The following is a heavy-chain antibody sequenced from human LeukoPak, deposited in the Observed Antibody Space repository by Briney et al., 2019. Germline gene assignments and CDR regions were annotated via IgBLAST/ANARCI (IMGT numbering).Heavy chain of an antibody. CDR3: AKLVAGTSIG. CDR2: IIPIFGTA. V-gene: IGHV1-69*05. CDR1: GGTFSSYA. D-gene: IGHD6-19*01. Sequence: SVKVSCKASGGTFSSYAISLVRQAPGQGLEWMGRIIPIFGTANYAQKFQGRVTITTDESTSTAYMELSSLRSEDTAVYYCAKLVAGTSIGWGQGTLVTVSS. J-gene: IGHJ4*02.